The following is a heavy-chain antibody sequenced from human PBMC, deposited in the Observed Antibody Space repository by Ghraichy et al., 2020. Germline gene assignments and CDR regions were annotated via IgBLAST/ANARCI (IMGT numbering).Heavy chain of an antibody. Sequence: GESLNISCAASGFTFSNYAMSWVRQAPGKGLEWVSAIRGSDSGTYYANSVKGRFTISRDNSKNTLYLQMNSLRADDTALYYCAKDWGTYCGGSCSNPQEYLQHWGQGTLVTVSS. D-gene: IGHD2-21*01. CDR2: IRGSDSGT. CDR3: AKDWGTYCGGSCSNPQEYLQH. V-gene: IGHV3-23*01. CDR1: GFTFSNYA. J-gene: IGHJ1*01.